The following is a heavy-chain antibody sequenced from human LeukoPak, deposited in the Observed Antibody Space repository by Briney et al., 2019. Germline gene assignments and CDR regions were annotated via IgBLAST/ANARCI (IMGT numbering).Heavy chain of an antibody. CDR3: ARHRMYYYDSSGRGVADASDI. Sequence: PSETLSLTCTVSGGSISSSSYYWGWIRQPPGKGLEWIGSIYYSGSTYYNPSLKSRVTISVDTSKNQLSLKLSSVTAADTAVYYCARHRMYYYDSSGRGVADASDIWGQGTMVTVSS. J-gene: IGHJ3*02. CDR1: GGSISSSSYY. D-gene: IGHD3-22*01. V-gene: IGHV4-39*01. CDR2: IYYSGST.